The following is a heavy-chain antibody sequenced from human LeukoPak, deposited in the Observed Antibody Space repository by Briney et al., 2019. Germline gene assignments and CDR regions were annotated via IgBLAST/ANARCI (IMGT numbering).Heavy chain of an antibody. V-gene: IGHV4-30-4*01. J-gene: IGHJ4*02. CDR1: GGSISSADYY. D-gene: IGHD6-13*01. Sequence: PSETLSLTCSVSGGSISSADYYWSWIRQPPGKGLEWIEYIFYSGSTDYNPSLKSRVTISVDTSKNQFSLRLTSVTAADTAVYYCARLKPYSSTSAYYFDYWGQGTLVTVSS. CDR2: IFYSGST. CDR3: ARLKPYSSTSAYYFDY.